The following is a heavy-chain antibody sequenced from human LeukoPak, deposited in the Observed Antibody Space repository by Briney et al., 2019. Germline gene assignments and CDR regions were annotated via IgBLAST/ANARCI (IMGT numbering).Heavy chain of an antibody. V-gene: IGHV3-7*05. CDR2: IKQDGSEK. Sequence: PGGSLRLSCAASGFTFSSYWMSWVRQAPGKGLEWVANIKQDGSEKYYVDSVKGRFTISRDNAKNSLYLQMNSLRAEDTAVYYRARDWEFYGGPGYFDYWGQGTLVTVSS. CDR3: ARDWEFYGGPGYFDY. CDR1: GFTFSSYW. J-gene: IGHJ4*02. D-gene: IGHD4-23*01.